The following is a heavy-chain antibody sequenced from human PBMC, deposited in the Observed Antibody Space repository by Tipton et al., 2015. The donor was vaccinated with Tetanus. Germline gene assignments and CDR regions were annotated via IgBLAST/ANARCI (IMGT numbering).Heavy chain of an antibody. CDR1: GFTFRSYG. Sequence: SLRLSCAASGFTFRSYGMHWVRQAPGKGLEWVAVISYDGSNKYYADSVKGRFTISRDNSKNTLYLQMSSLRAEDTAVYYCAKGSTFSGNSYPSDYWGQGTLVTVSS. V-gene: IGHV3-30*18. CDR3: AKGSTFSGNSYPSDY. CDR2: ISYDGSNK. D-gene: IGHD4-23*01. J-gene: IGHJ4*02.